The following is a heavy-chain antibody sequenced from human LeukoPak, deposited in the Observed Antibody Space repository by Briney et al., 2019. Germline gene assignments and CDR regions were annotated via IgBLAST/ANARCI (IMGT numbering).Heavy chain of an antibody. J-gene: IGHJ4*02. CDR3: AKGKAVWQQLLDY. V-gene: IGHV3-43*01. Sequence: PGGSLRLSCAASGFTFDDYTMHWVRQAPGKGLEWVSLVSWDGGSTYYADSVKGRFTISRDNSKNSLYLQMNSLRTEDTALYYCAKGKAVWQQLLDYWGQGTLVTVSS. CDR1: GFTFDDYT. D-gene: IGHD6-13*01. CDR2: VSWDGGST.